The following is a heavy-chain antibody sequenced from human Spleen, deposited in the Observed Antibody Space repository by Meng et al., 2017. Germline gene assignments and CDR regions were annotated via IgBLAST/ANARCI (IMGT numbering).Heavy chain of an antibody. V-gene: IGHV4-34*01. CDR2: INHSGST. CDR1: GGSFSGDY. J-gene: IGHJ4*02. CDR3: ARGPTTMAHDFDY. D-gene: IGHD4-11*01. Sequence: QVRTQQWGSGLLNPSQTLSLTCAVYGGSFSGDYWSWIRQPPGKGLEWIGEINHSGSTNYNPSLESRATISVDTSQNSLSLKLSSVTAADSAVYYCARGPTTMAHDFDYWGQGTLVTVSS.